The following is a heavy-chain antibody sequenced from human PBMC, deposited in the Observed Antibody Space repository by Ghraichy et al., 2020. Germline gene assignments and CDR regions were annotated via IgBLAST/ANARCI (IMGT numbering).Heavy chain of an antibody. CDR3: ARDVALYGLGSPYDY. J-gene: IGHJ4*02. V-gene: IGHV1-18*01. CDR2: ISAYNDNT. CDR1: GYTFISYG. D-gene: IGHD3-10*01. Sequence: ASVKVSCKASGYTFISYGINWVRQAPGQGLEWMGWISAYNDNTNYAQKLQGRVTMTTDTSTSTAYMELRSLRSDDTAVYYCARDVALYGLGSPYDYWGQGTLVTVSS.